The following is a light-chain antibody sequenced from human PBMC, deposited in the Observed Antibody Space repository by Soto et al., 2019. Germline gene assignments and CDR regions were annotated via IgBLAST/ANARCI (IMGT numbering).Light chain of an antibody. V-gene: IGLV2-8*01. CDR3: SSNAGSHYNV. CDR2: EVT. J-gene: IGLJ1*01. Sequence: QSALTQPPSASGSPGQSVTISCTGTSSDVGGYNYVSWYQQHPGKAPKLLIYEVTKRPSGVPDRFSGSKSGNTASLTVSGLQADDEAEHHRSSNAGSHYNVFGTGSKVTDL. CDR1: SSDVGGYNY.